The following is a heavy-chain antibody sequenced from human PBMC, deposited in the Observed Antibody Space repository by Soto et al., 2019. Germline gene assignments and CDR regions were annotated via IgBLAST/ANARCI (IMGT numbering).Heavy chain of an antibody. V-gene: IGHV3-20*04. J-gene: IGHJ4*02. D-gene: IGHD6-19*01. CDR2: INWNGGST. CDR3: ARFLYSSGWYVDY. Sequence: ESGGGVVRPGGSLRLSCAVSGFTFGDYGMSWVRQAPGKGLEWVSSINWNGGSTGYADSVKGRFTISRDNAKDSLYLQMSSLRVEDTALYYCARFLYSSGWYVDYWGQGTLVTVSS. CDR1: GFTFGDYG.